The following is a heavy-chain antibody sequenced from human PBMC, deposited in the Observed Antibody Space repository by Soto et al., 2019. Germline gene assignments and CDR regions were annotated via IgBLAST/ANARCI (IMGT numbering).Heavy chain of an antibody. V-gene: IGHV1-69*01. CDR1: GGTFDHAA. J-gene: IGHJ4*02. CDR3: ARQIFAADY. Sequence: QVQLVQSGAEVKKPGSSVKVSCEAPGGTFDHAAITWVRQAPGQGLEWMGGINPMFNSTHYAQKFQGRVTITADAAAGTAFMELRRLRSDDTAVYYCARQIFAADYWGQGTLLVVSS. D-gene: IGHD3-9*01. CDR2: INPMFNST.